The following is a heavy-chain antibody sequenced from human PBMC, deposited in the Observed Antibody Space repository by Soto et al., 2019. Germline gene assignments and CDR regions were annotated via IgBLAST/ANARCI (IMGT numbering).Heavy chain of an antibody. J-gene: IGHJ4*02. Sequence: SETLSITCTVSSGSISTYYWSGIRQPPGKGLEWIGYIYYSGSTNYNPSLKTRVTISVDTSKNQFSLKLSSVTAADTAVYYCARHPDYCSGGSCYFGYFDYWGQGTLVTVSS. D-gene: IGHD2-15*01. CDR1: SGSISTYY. V-gene: IGHV4-59*08. CDR2: IYYSGST. CDR3: ARHPDYCSGGSCYFGYFDY.